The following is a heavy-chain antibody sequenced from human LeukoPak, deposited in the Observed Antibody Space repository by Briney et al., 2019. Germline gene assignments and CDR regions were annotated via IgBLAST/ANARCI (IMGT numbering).Heavy chain of an antibody. V-gene: IGHV3-23*01. CDR1: GFTFSSYA. CDR3: AKDAFGGYSYGSYYYYYMDV. D-gene: IGHD5-18*01. CDR2: INYSGGTT. J-gene: IGHJ6*03. Sequence: GGSLRLSCAASGFTFSSYAMTWVRQAPGKGLEWVSAINYSGGTTYYADSVKGRFTISRDNSKNTLYLQMNSLRAEDTAVYYCAKDAFGGYSYGSYYYYYMDVWGKGTTVTISS.